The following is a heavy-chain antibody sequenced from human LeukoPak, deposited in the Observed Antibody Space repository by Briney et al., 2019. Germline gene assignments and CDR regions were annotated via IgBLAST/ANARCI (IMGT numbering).Heavy chain of an antibody. CDR2: ISGSGGST. V-gene: IGHV3-23*01. CDR3: AKVSVAGIILGY. Sequence: GGSLRLSCAASGFTFSSYAMSWVRQAPGKGLEWVSAISGSGGSTYYADSVKGRFTISRDNSKNTLYLQMNSLGAEDTAVYYCAKVSVAGIILGYWGQGTLVTVSS. J-gene: IGHJ4*02. D-gene: IGHD6-19*01. CDR1: GFTFSSYA.